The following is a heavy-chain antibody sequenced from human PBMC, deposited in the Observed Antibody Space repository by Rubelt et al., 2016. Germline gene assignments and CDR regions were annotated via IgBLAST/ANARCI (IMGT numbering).Heavy chain of an antibody. J-gene: IGHJ4*02. Sequence: QVQLVQSGAEVKKPGASVKVSCKASGYTFTSYGISWVRQAPGQGLEWMGWSSAYNGNTNYAQKLPGRVTMTTDASTGTSYMELRSLRSDDSAVYYCARDVGGNSVLYYFDYWGQGTLVTVSS. D-gene: IGHD4-23*01. CDR3: ARDVGGNSVLYYFDY. CDR1: GYTFTSYG. V-gene: IGHV1-18*01. CDR2: SSAYNGNT.